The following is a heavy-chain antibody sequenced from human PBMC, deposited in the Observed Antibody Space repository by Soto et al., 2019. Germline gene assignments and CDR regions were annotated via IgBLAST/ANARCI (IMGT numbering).Heavy chain of an antibody. D-gene: IGHD3-10*01. Sequence: PSETLSLTCAVYGGSFSGYYWTWIRQPPGKGLEWIGENKQSGSTNYNPSLKSRVTISVDTSKNQFSLKLSFVTAADTAVYYCARDPGSGGFRPYYIDYWGQGTLVTVSS. J-gene: IGHJ4*02. CDR1: GGSFSGYY. CDR3: ARDPGSGGFRPYYIDY. V-gene: IGHV4-34*01. CDR2: NKQSGST.